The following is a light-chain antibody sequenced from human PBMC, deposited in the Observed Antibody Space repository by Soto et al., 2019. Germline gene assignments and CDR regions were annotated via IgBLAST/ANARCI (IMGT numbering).Light chain of an antibody. CDR3: QSCNNWPL. J-gene: IGKJ3*01. Sequence: EIVMTTAPASLSVSPEERENHSCRASQSVSSNLAWYQYKPGQAPRLLIYGASTRATGIPARFSGSVSGTEFSLTFFSLQHEEFSVYYCQSCNNWPLFRPGT. CDR1: QSVSSN. V-gene: IGKV3-15*01. CDR2: GAS.